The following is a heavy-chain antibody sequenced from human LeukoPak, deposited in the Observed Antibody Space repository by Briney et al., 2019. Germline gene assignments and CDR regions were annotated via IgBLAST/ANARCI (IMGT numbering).Heavy chain of an antibody. CDR3: ARHGRYNWNPGRGWFDP. CDR2: IYPDDSDI. CDR1: EYRFTNYW. D-gene: IGHD1-20*01. J-gene: IGHJ5*02. Sequence: GESLKISCKGSEYRFTNYWIAWVRQMPGKGLEWMGIIYPDDSDIRYSPSFQGQVTISADKSISTAYLQWGRLKASDTAMYYCARHGRYNWNPGRGWFDPWGQGTLVTVSS. V-gene: IGHV5-51*01.